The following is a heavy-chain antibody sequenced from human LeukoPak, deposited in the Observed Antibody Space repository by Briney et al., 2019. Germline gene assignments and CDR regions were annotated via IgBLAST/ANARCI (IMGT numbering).Heavy chain of an antibody. D-gene: IGHD3-10*01. CDR1: GGSISSSSYY. J-gene: IGHJ3*02. Sequence: SETLSLTCTVSGGSISSSSYYWGWIRQPPGKGLEWIGSIYYSGSTYYNPSLKSRVTITVDTPKNQFSLKLSSVTAADTAVYYCGRYRVREGVFDAFDIWGQGTMVTVSS. CDR2: IYYSGST. V-gene: IGHV4-39*01. CDR3: GRYRVREGVFDAFDI.